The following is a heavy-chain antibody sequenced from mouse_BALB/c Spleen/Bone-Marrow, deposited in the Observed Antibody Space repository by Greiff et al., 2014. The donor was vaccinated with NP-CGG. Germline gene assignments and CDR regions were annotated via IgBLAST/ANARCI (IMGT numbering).Heavy chain of an antibody. D-gene: IGHD2-2*01. CDR1: GFNIKDTY. CDR3: ASYVYGYYFDY. CDR2: IDPANGNT. Sequence: EVKLVESGAELVKPGASVKLSCTASGFNIKDTYMHWVKQRPEQGLEWIGRIDPANGNTKYDPKFQGKASITADTSSNTAYLQLSILTSEDTAVYYCASYVYGYYFDYWGQGTTLTVSS. J-gene: IGHJ2*01. V-gene: IGHV14-3*02.